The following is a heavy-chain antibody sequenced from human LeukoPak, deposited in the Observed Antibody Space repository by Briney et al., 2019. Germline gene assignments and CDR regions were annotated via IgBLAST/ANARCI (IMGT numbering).Heavy chain of an antibody. CDR1: GYTFTGYY. CDR3: ARDWGDFDWLLCGGKEGANFDY. V-gene: IGHV1-2*02. CDR2: INPNSGGT. D-gene: IGHD3-9*01. Sequence: ASVKVSCKASGYTFTGYYMHWVRQAPGQGLEWMGWINPNSGGTNYAQKFQGRVTMTRDTSISTAYMELSRLRSDDTAVYYCARDWGDFDWLLCGGKEGANFDYWGQGTLVTVSS. J-gene: IGHJ4*02.